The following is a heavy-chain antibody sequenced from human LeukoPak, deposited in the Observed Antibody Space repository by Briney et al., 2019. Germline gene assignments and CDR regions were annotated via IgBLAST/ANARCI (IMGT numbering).Heavy chain of an antibody. CDR3: ARARYYYDSTGRYFDY. J-gene: IGHJ4*02. D-gene: IGHD3-22*01. CDR1: GYSISSGYY. Sequence: SETLSLTCTVSGYSISSGYYWGWIRQPPGKGLEWIGSIYHSGSTYYNPSLKSRVTISVDTSKNQFSLKLSSVTAADTAVYYCARARYYYDSTGRYFDYWGQGTLVTVSS. CDR2: IYHSGST. V-gene: IGHV4-38-2*02.